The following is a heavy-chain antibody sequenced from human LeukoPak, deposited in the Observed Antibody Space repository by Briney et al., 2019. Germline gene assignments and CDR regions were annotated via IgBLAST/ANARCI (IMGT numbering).Heavy chain of an antibody. CDR3: ARQWLTAFDI. CDR2: INPNNGVT. V-gene: IGHV1-2*02. CDR1: GYTFTGYY. Sequence: ASVKVSCKTSGYTFTGYYIHWVRQAPGQGLEWVGWINPNNGVTNFAQKFQGRVTVTRDTSIYTAYMELSRLRSNDTALYYCARQWLTAFDIWGQGTMVTVSS. D-gene: IGHD6-19*01. J-gene: IGHJ3*02.